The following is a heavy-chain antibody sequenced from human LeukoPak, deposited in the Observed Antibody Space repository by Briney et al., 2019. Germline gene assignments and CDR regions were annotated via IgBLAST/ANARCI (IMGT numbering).Heavy chain of an antibody. CDR2: IYDSGST. Sequence: SETLSLTCTVSGGSISSSYYYWGWIRQPPGKGLEWIGSIYDSGSTYYNPSLKSRVTISVDTSKNQFSLKLSSVTAADTAVYYCARAPSNYDYVWGSYRMNWFDPWGQGTLVTVSS. J-gene: IGHJ5*02. CDR1: GGSISSSYYY. CDR3: ARAPSNYDYVWGSYRMNWFDP. V-gene: IGHV4-39*01. D-gene: IGHD3-16*02.